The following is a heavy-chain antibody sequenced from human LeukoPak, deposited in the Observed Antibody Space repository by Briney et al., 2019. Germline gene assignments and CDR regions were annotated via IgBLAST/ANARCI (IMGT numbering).Heavy chain of an antibody. Sequence: GGSLRLSCAASGFTFDDYAMHWVRQAPGKGLEWVSGISWNSGSIGYADSVKGRFTISRDNAKNSLYLQMNSLRAEDTALYYCAKAPGIAAAGTDYFDYWGQGTLVTVS. CDR1: GFTFDDYA. V-gene: IGHV3-9*01. CDR3: AKAPGIAAAGTDYFDY. CDR2: ISWNSGSI. J-gene: IGHJ4*02. D-gene: IGHD6-13*01.